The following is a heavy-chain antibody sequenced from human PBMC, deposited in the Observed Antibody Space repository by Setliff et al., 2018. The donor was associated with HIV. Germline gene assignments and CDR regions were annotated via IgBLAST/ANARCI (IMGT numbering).Heavy chain of an antibody. V-gene: IGHV3-30*03. D-gene: IGHD1-1*01. CDR1: GITFSSYG. Sequence: GGSLRLSCAASGITFSSYGLQWFRQGPGKGLEWVAGISDDGSRKYYADSVKGRFTISRDNAKNTLYLQMNSLRAEDTAVYYCARARGTNWPFDYWGQGTLVTVSS. CDR3: ARARGTNWPFDY. J-gene: IGHJ4*02. CDR2: ISDDGSRK.